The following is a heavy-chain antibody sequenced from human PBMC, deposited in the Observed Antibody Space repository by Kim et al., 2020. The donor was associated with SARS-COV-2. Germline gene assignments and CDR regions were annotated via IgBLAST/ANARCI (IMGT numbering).Heavy chain of an antibody. V-gene: IGHV4-4*02. Sequence: SETLSLTCAVSGGSISSSNWWSWVRQPPGKGLEWIGEIYHSGSTNYNPSLKSRVTISVDKSKNQFSLKLSSVTAADTAVYYCARDPTGYSYGFGAFDIWGQGTMVTVSS. CDR2: IYHSGST. D-gene: IGHD5-18*01. J-gene: IGHJ3*02. CDR1: GGSISSSNW. CDR3: ARDPTGYSYGFGAFDI.